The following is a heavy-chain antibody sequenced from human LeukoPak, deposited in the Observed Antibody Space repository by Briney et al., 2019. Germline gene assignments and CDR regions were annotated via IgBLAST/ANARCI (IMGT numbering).Heavy chain of an antibody. CDR1: GFTFSDYY. CDR3: ARGLHAAFDI. D-gene: IGHD3/OR15-3a*01. Sequence: GGSLRLSCAASGFTFSDYYMSWLRQAPGKGLEWVSSISSSGTYISYIDSVKGRFTISRDNAKNSLYLQMNSLRAEDTAVYYCARGLHAAFDIWGQGTMVTVSS. J-gene: IGHJ3*02. V-gene: IGHV3-11*04. CDR2: ISSSGTYI.